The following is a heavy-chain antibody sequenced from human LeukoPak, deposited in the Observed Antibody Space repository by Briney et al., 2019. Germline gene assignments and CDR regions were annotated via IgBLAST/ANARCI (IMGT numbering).Heavy chain of an antibody. V-gene: IGHV3-23*01. D-gene: IGHD2-15*01. CDR3: AKPPVAAPSIY. J-gene: IGHJ4*02. CDR2: ISGSGGST. Sequence: GGSLRLSCAASGFTFSSYAMSGVRQAPGKGLEWVSAISGSGGSTYYADSVKGRFTISRDNSKNTLYLQMNSLRAEDTAVYYCAKPPVAAPSIYWREGTLVTVSS. CDR1: GFTFSSYA.